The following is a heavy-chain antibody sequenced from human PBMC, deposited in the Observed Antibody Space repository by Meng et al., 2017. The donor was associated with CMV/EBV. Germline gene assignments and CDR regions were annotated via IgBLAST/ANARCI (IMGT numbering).Heavy chain of an antibody. D-gene: IGHD1-26*01. V-gene: IGHV1-69*05. J-gene: IGHJ6*02. Sequence: SVKVSCKASGGTFSSYAISWVRQAPGQGLEWMGGIIPIFGTANYAQKFQGRVTITTDESTSTAYMELSSLRSEDTAVYYCARDRCVLLTSYPTPYYYYGMDVWGQGTTVTVSS. CDR3: ARDRCVLLTSYPTPYYYYGMDV. CDR2: IIPIFGTA. CDR1: GGTFSSYA.